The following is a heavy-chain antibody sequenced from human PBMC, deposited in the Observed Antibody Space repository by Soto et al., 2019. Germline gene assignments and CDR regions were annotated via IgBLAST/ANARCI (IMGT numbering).Heavy chain of an antibody. CDR2: INNSGST. J-gene: IGHJ4*02. V-gene: IGHV4-34*04. CDR1: GRSFSVYY. CDR3: ARGSLYVSYCGGDCYTFDY. D-gene: IGHD2-21*02. Sequence: PSATLSRTSAFYGRSFSVYYWSRIRQPPGKGLEWIGEINNSGSTNKNTSIKSRDTISVDTYKNQYSMKLSSVTAADTVVYYCARGSLYVSYCGGDCYTFDYWGQGTLVTV.